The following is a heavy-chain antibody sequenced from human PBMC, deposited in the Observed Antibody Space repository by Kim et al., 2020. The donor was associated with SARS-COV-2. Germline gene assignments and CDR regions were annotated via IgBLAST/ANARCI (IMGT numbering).Heavy chain of an antibody. CDR1: GFTVSSNY. D-gene: IGHD2-2*01. V-gene: IGHV3-66*01. Sequence: GGSLRLSCAASGFTVSSNYMSWVRQAPGKGLEWVSVIYSGGSTYYADSVKGRFTISRDNSKNTLYLQMNSLRAEDTAVYYCARDHCSSTSCHPHYYYYYYLDGWGKGTTVTGSS. CDR2: IYSGGST. J-gene: IGHJ6*03. CDR3: ARDHCSSTSCHPHYYYYYYLDG.